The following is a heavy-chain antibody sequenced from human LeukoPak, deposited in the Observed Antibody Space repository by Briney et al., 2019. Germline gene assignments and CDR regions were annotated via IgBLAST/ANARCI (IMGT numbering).Heavy chain of an antibody. CDR2: ILPRSGKT. V-gene: IGHV1-2*06. CDR1: GYSFTVIY. Sequence: ASVKVSCKASGYSFTVIYIHWVRQAPGQGREWMGRILPRSGKTTYAYKFRGGVTMNRETSISTTYMDLGSLGSDDTAVYYCARDGEYGTGSYYRGCFDYWGQGTLVTVSS. J-gene: IGHJ4*02. D-gene: IGHD3-10*01. CDR3: ARDGEYGTGSYYRGCFDY.